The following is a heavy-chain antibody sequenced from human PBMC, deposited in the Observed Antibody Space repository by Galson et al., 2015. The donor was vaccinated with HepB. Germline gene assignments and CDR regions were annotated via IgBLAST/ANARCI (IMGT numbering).Heavy chain of an antibody. V-gene: IGHV3-33*01. CDR1: GFIFNVYG. D-gene: IGHD3-9*01. CDR3: ARLGRNWFFDY. CDR2: IWYDGSYK. Sequence: SLRLSCAASGFIFNVYGMQWVRQAPGKGLEWVAVIWYDGSYKDYGDSVKGRFTISRDNSKNTVYLQMNSLRAEDTAVYYCARLGRNWFFDYWGQGTTVTVSS. J-gene: IGHJ4*03.